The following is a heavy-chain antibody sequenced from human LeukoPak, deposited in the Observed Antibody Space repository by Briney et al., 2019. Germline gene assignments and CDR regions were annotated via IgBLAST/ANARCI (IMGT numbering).Heavy chain of an antibody. V-gene: IGHV3-23*01. CDR1: GFTFSSYA. CDR2: IGGSGSGT. Sequence: GGSLRLSCAASGFTFSSYAMSWVRQAPGKGLEWVSAIGGSGSGTYYTDSVKGRFTISRDNSKNTLYLEMNSLRAEDTAVYYCARKAGYHYGSGDYWGQGTLVTVSS. J-gene: IGHJ4*02. D-gene: IGHD3-10*01. CDR3: ARKAGYHYGSGDY.